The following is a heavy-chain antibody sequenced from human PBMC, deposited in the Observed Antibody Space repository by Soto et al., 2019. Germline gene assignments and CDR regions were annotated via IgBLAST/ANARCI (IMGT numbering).Heavy chain of an antibody. D-gene: IGHD6-19*01. V-gene: IGHV5-51*01. J-gene: IGHJ3*02. CDR3: ASSGWYNRDAFDI. CDR2: IYPGDSDT. Sequence: EESLKISCKGSGYSFTSYWIGWVRQMPGKGLEWMGIIYPGDSDTRYSPSFQGQVTISADKSISTAYLQWSSLKASDTAMYYCASSGWYNRDAFDIWGQGTMVTVSS. CDR1: GYSFTSYW.